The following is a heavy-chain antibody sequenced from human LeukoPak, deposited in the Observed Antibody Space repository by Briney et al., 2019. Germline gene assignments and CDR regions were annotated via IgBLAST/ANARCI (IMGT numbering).Heavy chain of an antibody. V-gene: IGHV4-4*07. CDR1: GGSISGYY. Sequence: SETLSLTCTVSGGSISGYYWSWIRQPAGKGLEWIGRIYTSGSTNYNPSLKSRVTMSVDTSKNQFSLKLSSVTAADTAVYYCTSSGWYSGYMDVWGKGTTVTVSS. D-gene: IGHD6-19*01. CDR2: IYTSGST. J-gene: IGHJ6*03. CDR3: TSSGWYSGYMDV.